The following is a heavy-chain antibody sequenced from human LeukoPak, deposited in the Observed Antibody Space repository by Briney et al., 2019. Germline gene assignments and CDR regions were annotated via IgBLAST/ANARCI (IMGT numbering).Heavy chain of an antibody. V-gene: IGHV4-61*08. D-gene: IGHD2-15*01. CDR3: AREGECSGGSCYSYGWIDS. Sequence: PSETLSLTCNVSGGSVSGGDSYWTWIRQPPGKGLEWIGYISYSATDYNPSLMSRVTISVDTSQNQFSLKLRSVTAADTAVYFCAREGECSGGSCYSYGWIDSWGQGTLVTVSS. CDR2: ISYSAT. J-gene: IGHJ5*01. CDR1: GGSVSGGDSY.